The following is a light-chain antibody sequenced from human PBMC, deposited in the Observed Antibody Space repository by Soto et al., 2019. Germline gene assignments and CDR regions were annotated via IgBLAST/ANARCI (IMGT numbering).Light chain of an antibody. J-gene: IGKJ2*01. V-gene: IGKV1-16*02. CDR3: QQYNSYPYT. Sequence: DIQMTQSPSSLSASVGDTVTITCRASQYISNYVAWFQQKPGQAPKSLIYAASKLHSGVPSKFTGSGSGTDFTLTISSLQPDDSATYYCQQYNSYPYTFGQGTKVDIK. CDR1: QYISNY. CDR2: AAS.